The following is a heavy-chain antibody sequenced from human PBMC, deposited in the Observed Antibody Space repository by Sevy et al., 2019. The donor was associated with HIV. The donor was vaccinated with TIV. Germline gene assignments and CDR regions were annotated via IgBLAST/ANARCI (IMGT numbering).Heavy chain of an antibody. CDR3: ATSGGET. D-gene: IGHD3-16*01. CDR1: GFTFSSYR. J-gene: IGHJ5*02. CDR2: IKQDGREK. Sequence: GGSLRLSCAASGFTFSSYRRNWIRQAPGKGLEWVANIKQDGREKYYVDSVKGRFTISRDNAKNSLYLEMNTLRAEDTAVYYCATSGGETWGQGTLVTVSS. V-gene: IGHV3-7*01.